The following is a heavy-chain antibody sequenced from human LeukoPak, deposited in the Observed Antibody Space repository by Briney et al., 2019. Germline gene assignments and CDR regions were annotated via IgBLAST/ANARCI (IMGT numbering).Heavy chain of an antibody. CDR1: GFTFSSCA. V-gene: IGHV3-30-3*01. J-gene: IGHJ4*02. CDR3: ARDYYDSSGPIDY. CDR2: ISYDGSNK. D-gene: IGHD3-22*01. Sequence: GGSLRLSCAASGFTFSSCAMHWVRQAPGKGLEWVAVISYDGSNKYYADSVKGRFTISRDNSKNTLYLQMNSLRAEDTAVYYCARDYYDSSGPIDYRGQGTLVTVSS.